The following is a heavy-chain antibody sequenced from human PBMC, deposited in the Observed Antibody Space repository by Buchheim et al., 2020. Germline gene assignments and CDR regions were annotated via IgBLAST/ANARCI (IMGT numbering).Heavy chain of an antibody. CDR1: RFTFSSYA. V-gene: IGHV3-23*01. D-gene: IGHD1-26*01. CDR3: AKGVGATSSYGMDV. Sequence: EVQLLESGGGLVQPGGSLRLSCAASRFTFSSYAMTWVRQAPGKGLEWVSTISGSGNSTSYTDSVKGRFTISRDNSKNTLYLQMNSLRAEDTAVYYCAKGVGATSSYGMDVWGQGTT. J-gene: IGHJ6*02. CDR2: ISGSGNST.